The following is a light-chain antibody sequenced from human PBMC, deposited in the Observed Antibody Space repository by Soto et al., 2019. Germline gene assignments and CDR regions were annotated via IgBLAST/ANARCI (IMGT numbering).Light chain of an antibody. J-gene: IGKJ2*01. CDR2: HAS. V-gene: IGKV3-20*01. CDR3: QQYGTFPFS. CDR1: QVVSSSY. Sequence: IVLMLSPGTLSLAPVESSNVSGMANQVVSSSYLAWYQQKPGQAPRLLIDHASDRAIGIPDRFSGSGSGTDFTLTIARLEPEDFALFYCQQYGTFPFSFGQGTKVDIK.